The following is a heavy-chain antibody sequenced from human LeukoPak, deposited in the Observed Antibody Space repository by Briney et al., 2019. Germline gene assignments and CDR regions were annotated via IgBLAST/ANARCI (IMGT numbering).Heavy chain of an antibody. CDR1: GGSFSGYY. D-gene: IGHD6-19*01. J-gene: IGHJ1*01. CDR3: ARVDNLGYSSGWPEYFQH. V-gene: IGHV4-34*01. CDR2: INHSGST. Sequence: SETLSLTCAVYGGSFSGYYWSWIRQPPGKGLEWIGEINHSGSTNYNPSLKSRVTISVDTSKNQFSLKLSSVTAADTAVYYCARVDNLGYSSGWPEYFQHWGQGTLVTVSS.